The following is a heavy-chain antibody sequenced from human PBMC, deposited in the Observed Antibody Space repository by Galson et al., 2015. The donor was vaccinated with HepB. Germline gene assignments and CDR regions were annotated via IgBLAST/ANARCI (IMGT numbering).Heavy chain of an antibody. CDR2: IIPIFGTA. D-gene: IGHD2-2*01. CDR1: GGTFSSYA. J-gene: IGHJ6*03. Sequence: SVKVSCKASGGTFSSYAISWVRQAPGQGLEWMGGIIPIFGTANYAQKFQGRVTITADESTSTAYMELSSLRSEDTAVYYCARDTEIVVIPAAKGVYYYYYMDVWGKGTTVTVSS. V-gene: IGHV1-69*13. CDR3: ARDTEIVVIPAAKGVYYYYYMDV.